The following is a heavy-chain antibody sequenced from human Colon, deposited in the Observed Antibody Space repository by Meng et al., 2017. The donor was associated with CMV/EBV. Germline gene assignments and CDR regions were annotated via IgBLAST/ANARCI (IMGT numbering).Heavy chain of an antibody. CDR2: IYYSGYT. V-gene: IGHV4-39*07. CDR3: ATDYGDYYFDR. Sequence: HPQDWAPDPGKPSETLSSTCTVSGASISSSTYYWGWIRQTPGKGLEWIGNIYYSGYTYYNPSLKSRLTISVDTSKNQFSLKLTSVTAADTAVYYCATDYGDYYFDRWGQGTLVTVSS. J-gene: IGHJ4*02. D-gene: IGHD4-17*01. CDR1: GASISSSTYY.